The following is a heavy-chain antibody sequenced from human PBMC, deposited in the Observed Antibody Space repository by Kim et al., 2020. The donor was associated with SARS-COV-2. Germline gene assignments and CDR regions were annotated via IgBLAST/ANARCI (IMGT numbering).Heavy chain of an antibody. V-gene: IGHV1-3*01. CDR2: INAGNGNT. D-gene: IGHD3-16*02. CDR1: GYTFTSYA. Sequence: ASVKVSCKASGYTFTSYAMHWVRQAPGQRLEWMGWINAGNGNTKYSQKFQGRVTITRDTSASTAYMELSSLRSEDTAVYYCARDPRYVWGSYRYTGFDYWGQGTLVTVSS. CDR3: ARDPRYVWGSYRYTGFDY. J-gene: IGHJ4*02.